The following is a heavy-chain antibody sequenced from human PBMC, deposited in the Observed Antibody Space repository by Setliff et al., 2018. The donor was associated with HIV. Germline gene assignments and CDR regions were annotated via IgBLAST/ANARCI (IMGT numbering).Heavy chain of an antibody. Sequence: GASVKVSCKASGGSFNTYGIHWVRQAPGQGLEWMGGIIPIASVPNYSQKFQDRITITADESTTTVYMDMSSLRSEDTAQYYCARGPLYGYDRGYFDYWGQGTLVTVSS. CDR1: GGSFNTYG. D-gene: IGHD5-12*01. J-gene: IGHJ4*02. V-gene: IGHV1-69*10. CDR2: IIPIASVP. CDR3: ARGPLYGYDRGYFDY.